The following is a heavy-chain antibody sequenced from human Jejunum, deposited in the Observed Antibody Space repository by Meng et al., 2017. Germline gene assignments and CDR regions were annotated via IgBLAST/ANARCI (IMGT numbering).Heavy chain of an antibody. Sequence: QGQLQESGPGLVNPSGTLSLTCAGYGGSISSSSWWSWVCQPPGKGLEWIGEISLSGSPSYNPSLRTRVTISIDTSRNQFSLSLSSVTAADTAVYYCARHGAAPYFDDWGQGSLVTVSS. D-gene: IGHD2-15*01. V-gene: IGHV4-4*02. CDR1: GGSISSSSW. J-gene: IGHJ4*02. CDR3: ARHGAAPYFDD. CDR2: ISLSGSP.